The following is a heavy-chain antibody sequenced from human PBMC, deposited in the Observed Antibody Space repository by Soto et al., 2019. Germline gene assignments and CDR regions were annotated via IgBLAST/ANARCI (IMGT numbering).Heavy chain of an antibody. CDR2: ISYDGSNK. D-gene: IGHD6-19*01. CDR1: GFTFSSYA. Sequence: QVQLVESGGGVVQPGRSLRLSCAASGFTFSSYAMHWVRKAPGKGLEWVAVISYDGSNKYYADSVKGRFTISRDNSENTLYLQMNSLRAEDTAVYYCASAAGRGDYYYYGMDVWGQGTTVTVSS. V-gene: IGHV3-30-3*01. J-gene: IGHJ6*02. CDR3: ASAAGRGDYYYYGMDV.